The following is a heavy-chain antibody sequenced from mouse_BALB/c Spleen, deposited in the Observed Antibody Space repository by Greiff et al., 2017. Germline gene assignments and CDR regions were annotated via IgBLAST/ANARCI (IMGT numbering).Heavy chain of an antibody. J-gene: IGHJ4*01. V-gene: IGHV1-31*01. D-gene: IGHD1-1*01. Sequence: VQLQQSGPELVKPGASVKISCKASGYSFTGYYMHWVKQSHVKSLEWIGRINPYNGATSYNQNFKDKASLTVDKSSSTAYMELSSLTSEDSAVYFCARRDYGSRGYAMDYWGQGTSVTVSS. CDR1: GYSFTGYY. CDR2: INPYNGAT. CDR3: ARRDYGSRGYAMDY.